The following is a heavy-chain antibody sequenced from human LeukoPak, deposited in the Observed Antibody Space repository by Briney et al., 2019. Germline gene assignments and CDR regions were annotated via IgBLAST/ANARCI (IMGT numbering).Heavy chain of an antibody. D-gene: IGHD3-3*01. Sequence: GGSLRLSCAASGFTFSSYAMSWVRQAPGKGLEWVSAISGSGGSTYYADSVKGRFTISRDNSKNTLYLQMNSLRAEDTAVYYCAKWGGSYDFWSDYPAWACFDYWGQGTLVTVSS. CDR1: GFTFSSYA. V-gene: IGHV3-23*01. CDR2: ISGSGGST. J-gene: IGHJ4*02. CDR3: AKWGGSYDFWSDYPAWACFDY.